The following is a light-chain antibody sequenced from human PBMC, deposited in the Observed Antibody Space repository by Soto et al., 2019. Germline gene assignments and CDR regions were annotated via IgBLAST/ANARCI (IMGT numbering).Light chain of an antibody. V-gene: IGLV2-14*01. CDR1: SSDVGGYNY. CDR3: SSYTTSSTYV. Sequence: QSVLTQPASVSGSPGQSITISCTGTSSDVGGYNYVSWYHQYPGKAPKVMIYDVSNRPSGVSNRFSGSKSGNTASLTISGLQAEDEADYYCSSYTTSSTYVFGTGTKVTVL. J-gene: IGLJ1*01. CDR2: DVS.